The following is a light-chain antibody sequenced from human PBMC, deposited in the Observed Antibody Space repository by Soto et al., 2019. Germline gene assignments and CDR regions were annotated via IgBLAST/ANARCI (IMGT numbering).Light chain of an antibody. CDR2: GAS. CDR3: QQYHDLPYT. Sequence: DIQMTQSPSSLSASVGDRVTVTCQASQDLSNDLNWYQQKPGKAPKLLIYGASNLETGVPSRFSGSGSGTDFTFTISSLPPEDLATYYCQQYHDLPYTFGQGTKLDIK. CDR1: QDLSND. J-gene: IGKJ2*01. V-gene: IGKV1-33*01.